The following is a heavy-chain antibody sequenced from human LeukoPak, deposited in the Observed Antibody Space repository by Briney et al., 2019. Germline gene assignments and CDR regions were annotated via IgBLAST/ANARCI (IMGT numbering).Heavy chain of an antibody. Sequence: ASVKVSCKASGYTFTGYYMHWVRQAPGQGLEWMGWIHPNSGGTNYAQKFQGRVTMTRDTSISTVYMELSRLRSDDTAVYYCARGGLGSGSYWYYYYYYMDVWGKGTTVTVSS. V-gene: IGHV1-2*02. CDR2: IHPNSGGT. CDR3: ARGGLGSGSYWYYYYYYMDV. D-gene: IGHD3-10*01. J-gene: IGHJ6*03. CDR1: GYTFTGYY.